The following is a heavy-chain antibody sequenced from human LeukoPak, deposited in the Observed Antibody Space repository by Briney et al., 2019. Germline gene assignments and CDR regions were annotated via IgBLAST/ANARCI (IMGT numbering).Heavy chain of an antibody. CDR1: GGSFSGYY. CDR2: INHSGST. CDR3: ARDGAAAGTYYYYGMDV. J-gene: IGHJ6*04. V-gene: IGHV4-34*01. Sequence: SETLSLTCAVYGGSFSGYYWSWIRQPPGKGLEWIGEINHSGSTNYNPSLKSRVTISVDTSKNQFSLKLSSVTAADTAVYYCARDGAAAGTYYYYGMDVWGKGTTVTVSS. D-gene: IGHD6-13*01.